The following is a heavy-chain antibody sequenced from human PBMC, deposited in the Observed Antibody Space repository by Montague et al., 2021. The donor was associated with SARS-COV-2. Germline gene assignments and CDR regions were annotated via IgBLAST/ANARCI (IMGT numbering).Heavy chain of an antibody. CDR2: IGST. Sequence: SETLSLTCTVSGGSIDGNHWTWVRQSPGKGLEWIGQIGSTNYNPSLEGRISTSVDTSKSQFSLNLASVTAADSAIYYCAMLYSGSGGRGYWGQGTLVTVSS. CDR1: GGSIDGNH. CDR3: AMLYSGSGGRGY. V-gene: IGHV4-59*01. D-gene: IGHD2-15*01. J-gene: IGHJ4*02.